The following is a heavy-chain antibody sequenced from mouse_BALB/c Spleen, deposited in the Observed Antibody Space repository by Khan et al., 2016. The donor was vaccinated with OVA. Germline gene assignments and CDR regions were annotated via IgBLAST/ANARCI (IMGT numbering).Heavy chain of an antibody. Sequence: EVELVESGGDLVKPGGSLKFSCAASGFTFSSYSMSWVRQTPDKRLEWVATISSGGDYTYYSANVKGRFTIYRDNANNTLYLQMSSMKSEDTAKDYCASHLTGSVAYWGQGTLVTVSA. CDR1: GFTFSSYS. CDR2: ISSGGDYT. CDR3: ASHLTGSVAY. V-gene: IGHV5-6*01. J-gene: IGHJ3*01.